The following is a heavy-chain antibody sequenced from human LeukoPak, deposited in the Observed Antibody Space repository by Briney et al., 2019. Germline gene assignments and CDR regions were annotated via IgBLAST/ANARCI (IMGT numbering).Heavy chain of an antibody. CDR2: IGDSGATT. Sequence: GGSLRLSCAASGFTLSSYAMTWVRQAPGKGLEWVSDIGDSGATTYYADSVKGRFTISRDNSKNTLYLQMSSLRAEDTAVYFCASFHYCGSGAYYLSYWGQGTLVTVSS. D-gene: IGHD3-10*01. CDR3: ASFHYCGSGAYYLSY. J-gene: IGHJ4*02. CDR1: GFTLSSYA. V-gene: IGHV3-23*01.